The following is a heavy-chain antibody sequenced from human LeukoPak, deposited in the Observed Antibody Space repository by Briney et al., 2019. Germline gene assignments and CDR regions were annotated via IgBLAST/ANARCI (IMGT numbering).Heavy chain of an antibody. CDR3: AWGDAYCSGDCFSD. D-gene: IGHD2-21*02. J-gene: IGHJ4*02. V-gene: IGHV3-72*01. CDR2: SRSKVNSYTT. Sequence: GGSLRLSCAASGFTFSDHNIHWIRQAPGKGLEWIGLSRSKVNSYTTDYAASVRDRFTISRDESKSSVFLQINSLKSEDTAVYYCAWGDAYCSGDCFSDWGQGTLVTVSA. CDR1: GFTFSDHN.